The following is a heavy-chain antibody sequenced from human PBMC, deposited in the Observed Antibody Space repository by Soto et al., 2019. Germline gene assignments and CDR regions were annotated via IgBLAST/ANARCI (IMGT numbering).Heavy chain of an antibody. CDR2: IWYDGSNK. D-gene: IGHD7-27*01. J-gene: IGHJ2*01. CDR1: GFTFSSYG. CDR3: ARDRAWDWYFDL. V-gene: IGHV3-33*01. Sequence: VQLVGSGGGVVQPGRSLSLSCAASGFTFSSYGMHWVTQAPGKGREWVAVIWYDGSNKYYADSVKDRFTISRDNSKNTLYLQMNSLRAEDTAVYYCARDRAWDWYFDLWGRGTLVTVSS.